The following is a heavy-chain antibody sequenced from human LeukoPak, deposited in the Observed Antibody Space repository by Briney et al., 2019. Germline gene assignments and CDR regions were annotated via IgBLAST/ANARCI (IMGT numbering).Heavy chain of an antibody. CDR1: GFTFTNYA. J-gene: IGHJ4*02. V-gene: IGHV3-23*01. CDR2: ISASGVMT. CDR3: AKDRSFGTYYTFDH. D-gene: IGHD1-26*01. Sequence: PGGSLRLSCVASGFTFTNYAMTWVRQAPGKGLEWVSSISASGVMTYYADSVKGRFTVSRDNSKNSLYLQMSSLTAADTAVYYCAKDRSFGTYYTFDHWGQGTLVTVSS.